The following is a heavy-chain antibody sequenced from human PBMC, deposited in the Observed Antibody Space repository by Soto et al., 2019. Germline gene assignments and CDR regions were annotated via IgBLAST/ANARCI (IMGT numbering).Heavy chain of an antibody. CDR3: AKEMVGELFIFDY. D-gene: IGHD3-10*02. J-gene: IGHJ4*02. V-gene: IGHV3-30*18. CDR2: ISYDGSNK. Sequence: GGSLRLSCAASGFTFSSYGMHWVRQAPGKGLEWVAVISYDGSNKYYADSVKGRFTISRDNSKNTLYLQMNSLRAEDTAVYYCAKEMVGELFIFDYWGQGTLVTVSS. CDR1: GFTFSSYG.